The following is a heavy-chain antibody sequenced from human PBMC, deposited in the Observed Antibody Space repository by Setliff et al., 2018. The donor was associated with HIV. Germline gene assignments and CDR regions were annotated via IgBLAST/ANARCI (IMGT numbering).Heavy chain of an antibody. CDR2: IDYTRST. Sequence: SETLSLTCTVSGGSMRSHFWSWIRQSPGKGLEWIGSIDYTRSTNYNPSLKSPISISISTSKTDFSLKLTSVTAADTAVYYCARGGGGSRPFDVRGQGTVVTVSS. CDR3: ARGGGGSRPFDV. J-gene: IGHJ3*01. D-gene: IGHD6-25*01. V-gene: IGHV4-59*11. CDR1: GGSMRSHF.